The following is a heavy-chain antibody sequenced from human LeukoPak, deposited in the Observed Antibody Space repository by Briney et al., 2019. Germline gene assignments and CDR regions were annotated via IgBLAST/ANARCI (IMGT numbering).Heavy chain of an antibody. D-gene: IGHD3-10*01. V-gene: IGHV4-34*01. CDR1: GGSFSGYY. CDR3: ARNPTYYFASEGVDYFDY. J-gene: IGHJ4*02. CDR2: INHSGST. Sequence: ETLSLTCAVYGGSFSGYYWSWIRQPPGKGLEWIGEINHSGSTNYNPSLKSRVTISVDTSKNQFSLKLSSVTAADTAIYYCARNPTYYFASEGVDYFDYWGQGTLVTVSS.